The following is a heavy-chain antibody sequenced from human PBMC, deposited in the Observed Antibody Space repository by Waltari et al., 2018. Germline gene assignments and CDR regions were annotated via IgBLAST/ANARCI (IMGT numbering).Heavy chain of an antibody. CDR3: ARAGIVVVVAATGDAFDI. CDR1: GYTFSSYG. J-gene: IGHJ3*02. CDR2: SNAYNGDT. V-gene: IGHV1-18*01. Sequence: QLQLVQSGAQVTKPAASVKVSCKASGYTFSSYGSSRVRHAPGQGLEGRGWSNAYNGDTNYAQKFQSRVTMTTETPTSTAYMELRSLGSDDTAVDYCARAGIVVVVAATGDAFDIWGQGTMVTVSS. D-gene: IGHD2-15*01.